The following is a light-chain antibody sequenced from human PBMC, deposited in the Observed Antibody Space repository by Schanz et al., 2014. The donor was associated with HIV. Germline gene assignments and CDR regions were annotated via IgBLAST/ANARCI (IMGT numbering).Light chain of an antibody. CDR2: DNN. J-gene: IGLJ2*01. CDR3: ATWDSTLRAVV. Sequence: QSVLTQPPSVSAASGQKVTISCSGTSSNIGNNYVSWYQQLPGTAPKLLIYDNNKRPSGIPDRFSGSKSGTSATLGITGLQTGDEADYYCATWDSTLRAVVFGGGTKLTVL. CDR1: SSNIGNNY. V-gene: IGLV1-51*01.